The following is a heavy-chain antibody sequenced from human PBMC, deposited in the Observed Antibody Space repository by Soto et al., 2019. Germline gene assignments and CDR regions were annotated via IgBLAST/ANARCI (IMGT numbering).Heavy chain of an antibody. CDR3: SKDRGRLNYFHF. D-gene: IGHD1-26*01. Sequence: PGGYLRLSCSASGFTFSSYGMHWVRQAPGKGLEWVAVISYDGSNKYYADSVKGRFTISRDNSKNTLYLQMNSLRAEDTAVYYCSKDRGRLNYFHFWGQGTLRTGSS. V-gene: IGHV3-30*18. CDR1: GFTFSSYG. J-gene: IGHJ4*02. CDR2: ISYDGSNK.